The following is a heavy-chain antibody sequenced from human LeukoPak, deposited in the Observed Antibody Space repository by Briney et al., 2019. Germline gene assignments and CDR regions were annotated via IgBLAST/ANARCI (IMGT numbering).Heavy chain of an antibody. Sequence: ASVKVSCKASGYTFTGYYMHWVQQAPGQGLEWVGWINPNSGGTNYAQKFQGRVTMTRDTSISTAYMELSRLRSDDTAVYYCARVGYYDSSGYWDRFDYWGQGTLVTVSS. CDR1: GYTFTGYY. CDR3: ARVGYYDSSGYWDRFDY. V-gene: IGHV1-2*02. J-gene: IGHJ4*02. CDR2: INPNSGGT. D-gene: IGHD3-22*01.